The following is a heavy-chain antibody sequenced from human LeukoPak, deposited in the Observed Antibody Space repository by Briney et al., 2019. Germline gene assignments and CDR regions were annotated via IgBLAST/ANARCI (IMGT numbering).Heavy chain of an antibody. V-gene: IGHV1-18*01. Sequence: ASVKVSCKASGYTFTSYGISWVRQAPGQGLEWMGWISAYNGNTNYAQKLQGRVTMTTDTSTSTAYMELRSLGSDDTAVYYCAREGGYYDILTGYFRTGGPLDYWGQGTLVTVSS. CDR1: GYTFTSYG. J-gene: IGHJ4*02. CDR2: ISAYNGNT. CDR3: AREGGYYDILTGYFRTGGPLDY. D-gene: IGHD3-9*01.